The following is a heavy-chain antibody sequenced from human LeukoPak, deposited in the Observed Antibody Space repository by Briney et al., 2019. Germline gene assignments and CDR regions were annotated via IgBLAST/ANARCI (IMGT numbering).Heavy chain of an antibody. CDR1: GFTFSSYA. CDR2: ISGSGGST. D-gene: IGHD2-15*01. V-gene: IGHV3-23*01. J-gene: IGHJ6*02. CDR3: AKEQLGYCSGGSCSHVVPNYGMDV. Sequence: GGSLRLSCAASGFTFSSYAMSWVRQAPGKGLEWVSAISGSGGSTYYADSVKGRFTISRDNSKNTLYLQMNSLRAEDTAVYYCAKEQLGYCSGGSCSHVVPNYGMDVWGQGTTATVSS.